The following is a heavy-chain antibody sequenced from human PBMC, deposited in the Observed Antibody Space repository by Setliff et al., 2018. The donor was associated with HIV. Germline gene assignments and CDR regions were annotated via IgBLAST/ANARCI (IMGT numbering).Heavy chain of an antibody. Sequence: KLPETLSLTCAVSGYSISRGYFWVWVRQPPGKGLEWIGSVSHSGNTDYNISLKSRVTISIDNSNNHFSLKLRSVTAADTAVYYCVSQPESRWQIEYWGQGTLVTVSS. CDR2: VSHSGNT. J-gene: IGHJ4*02. V-gene: IGHV4-38-2*01. D-gene: IGHD3-10*01. CDR1: GYSISRGYF. CDR3: VSQPESRWQIEY.